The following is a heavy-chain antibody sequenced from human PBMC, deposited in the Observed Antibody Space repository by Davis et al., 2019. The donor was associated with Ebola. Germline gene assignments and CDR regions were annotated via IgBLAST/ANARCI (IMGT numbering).Heavy chain of an antibody. CDR3: AREPLAARKYWYFDL. CDR1: GGSISSSNW. J-gene: IGHJ2*01. D-gene: IGHD6-6*01. V-gene: IGHV4-4*02. Sequence: PSETLSLTCAVSGGSISSSNWWSWVRQPPGKGLEWIGEIYHSGSTNYNPSLKSRVTISVDKSKNQFSLKLSSVTAADTAVNYCAREPLAARKYWYFDLWGRGTLVTVSS. CDR2: IYHSGST.